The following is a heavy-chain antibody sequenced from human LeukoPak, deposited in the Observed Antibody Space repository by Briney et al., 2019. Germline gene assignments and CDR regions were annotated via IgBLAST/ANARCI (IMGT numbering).Heavy chain of an antibody. Sequence: ASVKVSCKASGYTFTSYDINWVRQATGQGLEWMGWMNPNSGNTGYAQKFQGRVTMTRNTSISTAYMELSSLRSEDTAVYYCARDVAARPFYHYGMDVWGQGTTVTVSS. J-gene: IGHJ6*02. CDR2: MNPNSGNT. D-gene: IGHD6-6*01. V-gene: IGHV1-8*01. CDR3: ARDVAARPFYHYGMDV. CDR1: GYTFTSYD.